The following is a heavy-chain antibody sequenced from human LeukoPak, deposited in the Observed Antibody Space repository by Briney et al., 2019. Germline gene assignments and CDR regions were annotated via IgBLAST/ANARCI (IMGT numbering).Heavy chain of an antibody. D-gene: IGHD4-17*01. Sequence: KPSQTLSLTCAVYGGSFSGYYWSWIRQPPGKGQEWIGEINHSGSSNYNPSLKSRVTISVDTSKNQFSLKLSSVTAADTAVYYCARGEDGDYYFQHWGQGTLVTVSS. V-gene: IGHV4-34*01. CDR2: INHSGSS. J-gene: IGHJ1*01. CDR3: ARGEDGDYYFQH. CDR1: GGSFSGYY.